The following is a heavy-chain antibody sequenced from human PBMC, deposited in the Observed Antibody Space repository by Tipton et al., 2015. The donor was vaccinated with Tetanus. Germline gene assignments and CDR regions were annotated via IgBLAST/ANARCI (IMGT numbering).Heavy chain of an antibody. D-gene: IGHD5-18*01. J-gene: IGHJ5*02. Sequence: QLVQSGAEVKKPGASVKVSCKASGYTFTGYYMHWVRQAPGQGLEWMGWINPNSGGTNYAQKFQGRVTMTRDTSISTAYMGLSRLRSDDTAVYYCARGHGYSYGSNWFAPWGQGTLVTVSS. CDR2: INPNSGGT. V-gene: IGHV1-2*02. CDR3: ARGHGYSYGSNWFAP. CDR1: GYTFTGYY.